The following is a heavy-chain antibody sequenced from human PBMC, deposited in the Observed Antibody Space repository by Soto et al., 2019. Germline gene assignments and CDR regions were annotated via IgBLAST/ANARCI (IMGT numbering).Heavy chain of an antibody. J-gene: IGHJ5*02. CDR2: ISHDGSKK. V-gene: IGHV3-30*18. CDR3: AKLVGGVKAIGAPGDWLDP. D-gene: IGHD3-3*01. CDR1: GFMFSGYG. Sequence: QVQLVESGGGVVQPGDSLRPSCAASGFMFSGYGMHWIRQAPGKGLEWVAVISHDGSKKYYGDSVKGRCTVSRDNSNNTLFLQIDSLRAEDTAVYYCAKLVGGVKAIGAPGDWLDPWGQGTLVTVSS.